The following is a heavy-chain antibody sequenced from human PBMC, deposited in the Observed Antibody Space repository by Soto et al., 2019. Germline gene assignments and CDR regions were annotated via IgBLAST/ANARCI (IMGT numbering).Heavy chain of an antibody. CDR2: ISGSSDDT. CDR3: ARVGPPWGGNYYYYGMDV. D-gene: IGHD2-21*01. Sequence: QVRLVQSGPDVKKPGSSVKVSCKASGYTFTIYGVSWVRQAPGQGLEWMGGISGSSDDTNSAQKFQGRITMTTDTSTSTAYMELRSLRSDDTAVYYCARVGPPWGGNYYYYGMDVWGQGTTVTVSS. V-gene: IGHV1-18*01. CDR1: GYTFTIYG. J-gene: IGHJ6*02.